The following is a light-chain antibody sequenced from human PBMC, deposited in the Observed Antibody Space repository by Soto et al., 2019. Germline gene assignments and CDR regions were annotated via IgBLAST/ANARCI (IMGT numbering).Light chain of an antibody. V-gene: IGKV3-20*01. CDR3: QQYGGSPRVT. J-gene: IGKJ4*01. CDR1: QSVSSNY. Sequence: EIVLTQSPGTLSLSPGERATLSCRASQSVSSNYLARYQQKPGQAPRLLIYGASSRATGIPDRFIGSGSGTDFTLTISRLEPEDFAVYYCQQYGGSPRVTFGGGTKVEIK. CDR2: GAS.